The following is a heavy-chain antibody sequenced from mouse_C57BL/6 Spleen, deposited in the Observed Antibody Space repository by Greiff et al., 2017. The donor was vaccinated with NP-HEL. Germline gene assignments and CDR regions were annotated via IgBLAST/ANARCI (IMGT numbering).Heavy chain of an antibody. CDR3: ARPITTANYFDY. Sequence: QVHVKQPGAELVKPGASVKMSCKASGYTFTSYWITWVKQRPGQGLEWIGDIYPGSGSTNYNEKFKSKATLTVDTSSSTAYMQLSSLTSEDSAVYYCARPITTANYFDYWGQGTTLTVSS. J-gene: IGHJ2*01. CDR1: GYTFTSYW. CDR2: IYPGSGST. D-gene: IGHD1-1*01. V-gene: IGHV1-55*01.